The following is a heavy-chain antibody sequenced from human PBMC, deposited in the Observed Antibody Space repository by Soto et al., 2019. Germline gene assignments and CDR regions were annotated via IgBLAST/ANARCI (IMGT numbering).Heavy chain of an antibody. CDR1: GYTFISYY. CDR3: ARRPYTWNDPSYCIDF. J-gene: IGHJ4*02. V-gene: IGHV1-46*01. D-gene: IGHD1-20*01. CDR2: INASGGGT. Sequence: ASVKVSCKASGYTFISYYIHWVRQAPGQGLEWMGRINASGGGTSYAQKFQGRVTMTRDTSTSTVYMELSSLRSEDTAVYYCARRPYTWNDPSYCIDFWGQGTLVTVSS.